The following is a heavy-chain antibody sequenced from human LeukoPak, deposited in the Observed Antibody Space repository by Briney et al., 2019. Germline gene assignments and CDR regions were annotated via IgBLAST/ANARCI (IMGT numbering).Heavy chain of an antibody. CDR2: ISSSGSTI. V-gene: IGHV3-48*03. D-gene: IGHD6-6*01. J-gene: IGHJ4*02. CDR1: GFTFSSYE. Sequence: GSLRLSCAASGFTFSSYEMNWVRQAPGKGLEWVSYISSSGSTIYYADSVKGRFTISRDNAKNSLYLQMNSLRAEDTAVYYCARDSEGYSSSSSYWGQGTLVTVSS. CDR3: ARDSEGYSSSSSY.